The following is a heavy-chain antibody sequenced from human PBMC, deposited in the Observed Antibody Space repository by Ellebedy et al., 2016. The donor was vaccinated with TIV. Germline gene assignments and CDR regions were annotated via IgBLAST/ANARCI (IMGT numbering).Heavy chain of an antibody. CDR2: INHSGST. D-gene: IGHD5-12*01. J-gene: IGHJ4*02. CDR1: GGSFSGYY. Sequence: GSLRLXXAAFGGSFSGYYWTWIRQTPGKGLEWIGEINHSGSTNYNPSLKSRVTISVDTSKNQFSLKLRSVTAADTAVYYCARGQGRRKATDYWGQGTLVTVSS. CDR3: ARGQGRRKATDY. V-gene: IGHV4-34*01.